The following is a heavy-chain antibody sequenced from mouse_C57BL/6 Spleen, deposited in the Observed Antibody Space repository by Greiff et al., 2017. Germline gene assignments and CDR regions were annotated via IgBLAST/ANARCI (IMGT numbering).Heavy chain of an antibody. D-gene: IGHD2-4*01. Sequence: QVQLQQPGAELVQPGASVKLSCKASGYTFTSYWMHWVKQRPGRGLEWIGRIAPNSGGTKYTEQFKSKATLTVDKPSSTAYMQLSSLTSEDSAVYYCARGETIYYDYAWFAYWGQGTLVTVSA. J-gene: IGHJ3*01. V-gene: IGHV1-72*01. CDR1: GYTFTSYW. CDR3: ARGETIYYDYAWFAY. CDR2: IAPNSGGT.